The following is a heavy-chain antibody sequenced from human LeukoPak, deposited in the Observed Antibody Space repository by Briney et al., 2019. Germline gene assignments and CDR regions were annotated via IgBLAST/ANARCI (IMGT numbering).Heavy chain of an antibody. CDR2: MNPNSGNT. CDR3: AAPAVATLTEADY. D-gene: IGHD5-12*01. Sequence: ASVKVSCKASGYTFTSYDINWVRQATGQGLEWMGWMNPNSGNTGYAQKFQGRVTMTRNTSISTAYMELSSLRSEDTAVYYCAAPAVATLTEADYWGQGTLVTVSS. CDR1: GYTFTSYD. V-gene: IGHV1-8*01. J-gene: IGHJ4*02.